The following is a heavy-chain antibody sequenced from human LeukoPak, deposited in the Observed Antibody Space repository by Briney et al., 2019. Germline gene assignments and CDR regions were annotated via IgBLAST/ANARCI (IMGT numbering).Heavy chain of an antibody. D-gene: IGHD1-7*01. CDR1: GFTFTNYA. J-gene: IGHJ1*01. CDR2: ISGAGT. CDR3: ARDPNGNYVGAFDFQR. Sequence: PGGSLRLSCAASGFTFTNYAMTWVRQAPGKGLEWVSSISGAGTYYADSVKGRFTISRDNYKNTLYLQMNSLRADDTAVYYCARDPNGNYVGAFDFQRWGQGTLVIVSS. V-gene: IGHV3-23*01.